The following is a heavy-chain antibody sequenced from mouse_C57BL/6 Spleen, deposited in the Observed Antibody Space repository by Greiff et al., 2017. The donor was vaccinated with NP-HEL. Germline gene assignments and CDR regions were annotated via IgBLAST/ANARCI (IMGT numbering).Heavy chain of an antibody. V-gene: IGHV2-2*01. CDR2: IWSGGST. J-gene: IGHJ4*01. D-gene: IGHD2-5*01. CDR3: AGYSNWAMDY. CDR1: GFSLTSYG. Sequence: VQLQQSGPGLVQPSQSLSITCTVSGFSLTSYGVHWVRQSPGKGLEWLGVIWSGGSTDYNAACIARLSISKDNSKSQVFFKMNSLQADDTAIYYCAGYSNWAMDYWGQGTSVTVSS.